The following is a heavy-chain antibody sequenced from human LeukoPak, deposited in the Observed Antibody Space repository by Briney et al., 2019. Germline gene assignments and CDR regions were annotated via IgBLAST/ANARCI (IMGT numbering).Heavy chain of an antibody. CDR3: TTERRESSGWYNWCFDY. J-gene: IGHJ4*02. V-gene: IGHV3-15*01. CDR1: GFTFSNAW. D-gene: IGHD6-19*01. CDR2: IKSNSDGGTT. Sequence: GGSLRLSCATSGFTFSNAWMSWVRQAPGKGLEWIGRIKSNSDGGTTDYAAPVKGRFTISRDDSKNTLYLQMNNLKTEDTAVYYCTTERRESSGWYNWCFDYWGQGTLVTVSS.